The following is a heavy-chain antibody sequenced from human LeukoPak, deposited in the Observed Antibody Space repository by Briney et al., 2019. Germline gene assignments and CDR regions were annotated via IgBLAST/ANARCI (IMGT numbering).Heavy chain of an antibody. Sequence: GGSLRLSCAASGFTFSSYSMNWVRQAPGKGLEWVSSISSSSSYIYYADSVKGRFTISRDNAKNSLYLQMNSLRAEDTAVYYCARDSSGLPFDYWGQGTLVTVSS. CDR1: GFTFSSYS. CDR2: ISSSSSYI. D-gene: IGHD6-19*01. V-gene: IGHV3-21*01. J-gene: IGHJ4*02. CDR3: ARDSSGLPFDY.